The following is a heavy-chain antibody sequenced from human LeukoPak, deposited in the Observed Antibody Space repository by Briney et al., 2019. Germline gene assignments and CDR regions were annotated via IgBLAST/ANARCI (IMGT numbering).Heavy chain of an antibody. Sequence: GGSLRLSCGASGFTFSTYGMSWVRQAPGKGLEWVSGINWNGGSTGYADSVKGRFTISRGNAKNSLYLQMNSLRAEDTALYYCARALRYYDSSGDYFDYWGQGTLVTVSS. CDR1: GFTFSTYG. CDR3: ARALRYYDSSGDYFDY. CDR2: INWNGGST. V-gene: IGHV3-20*04. D-gene: IGHD3-22*01. J-gene: IGHJ4*02.